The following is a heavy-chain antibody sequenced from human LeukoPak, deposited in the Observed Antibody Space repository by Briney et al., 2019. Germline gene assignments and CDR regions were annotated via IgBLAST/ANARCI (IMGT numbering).Heavy chain of an antibody. V-gene: IGHV3-48*03. CDR1: GFTFSSYE. CDR3: ARETCSGGSCYFDY. CDR2: IGSSGSTI. J-gene: IGHJ4*02. Sequence: GGSLRLSCAASGFTFSSYEMNWVRQAPGKGLEWVSYIGSSGSTIYYADSVKGRFTISRDNAKNSLYLQMNSLRAEDTAVYYCARETCSGGSCYFDYWGQGTLVTVSS. D-gene: IGHD2-15*01.